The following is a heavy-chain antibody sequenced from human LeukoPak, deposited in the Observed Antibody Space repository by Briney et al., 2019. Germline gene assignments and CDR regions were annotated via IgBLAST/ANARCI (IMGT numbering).Heavy chain of an antibody. Sequence: GGSLRLSCAAFVFTFSCYPMSWGRQAPGTGLELVSAISGSGGSTYYADSVKGRFTISRDDSKNALYLQMNSLRVEDTAVYYCAKPYLSSGWYSSIDYWGQGTLVTVSS. J-gene: IGHJ4*02. CDR3: AKPYLSSGWYSSIDY. V-gene: IGHV3-23*01. CDR1: VFTFSCYP. CDR2: ISGSGGST. D-gene: IGHD6-19*01.